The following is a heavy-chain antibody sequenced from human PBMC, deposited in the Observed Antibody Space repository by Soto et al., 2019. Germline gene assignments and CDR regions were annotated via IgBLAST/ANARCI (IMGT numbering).Heavy chain of an antibody. D-gene: IGHD3-10*01. V-gene: IGHV4-4*02. CDR3: ARDRGTTYPMDV. CDR2: IYHSGST. J-gene: IGHJ6*02. Sequence: QVQLQESGPGLVKPSGTLSLTCAVSGGSISSSNWWSWVRQPPGKGLEWIGEIYHSGSTNYNPSLKSRXXIXVXXSKNQFSLKLSSVTAADTAVYYCARDRGTTYPMDVWGQGTTVTVSS. CDR1: GGSISSSNW.